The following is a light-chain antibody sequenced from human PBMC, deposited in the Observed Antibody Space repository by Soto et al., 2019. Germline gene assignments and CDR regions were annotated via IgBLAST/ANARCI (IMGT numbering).Light chain of an antibody. J-gene: IGKJ1*01. Sequence: ELRQSQGTLSLSQGERATLSCLASQSVSSNYLAWYQQKPGQAPRLLIYGASSRATGIPDRFSGSGSGTDFTLTICRLEPEDFAVYYCQQYGSSQGTFGQGTKVDIK. CDR2: GAS. CDR3: QQYGSSQGT. CDR1: QSVSSNY. V-gene: IGKV3-20*01.